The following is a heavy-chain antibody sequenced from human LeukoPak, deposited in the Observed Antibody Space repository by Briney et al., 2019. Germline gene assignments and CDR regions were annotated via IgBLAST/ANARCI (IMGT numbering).Heavy chain of an antibody. CDR2: INHSGST. D-gene: IGHD2-15*01. J-gene: IGHJ6*02. CDR1: GGSFSGYY. Sequence: SETLPLTCAVYGGSFSGYYWSWIRQPPGKGLEWIGEINHSGSTNYNPSLKSRVTISVDTSKNQFSLKLSSVTAADTAVYYCARGRLVLYYGMDVWGQGTTVTVSS. V-gene: IGHV4-34*01. CDR3: ARGRLVLYYGMDV.